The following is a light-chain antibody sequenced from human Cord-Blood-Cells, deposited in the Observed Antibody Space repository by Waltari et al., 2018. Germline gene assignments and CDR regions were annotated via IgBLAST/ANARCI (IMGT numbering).Light chain of an antibody. Sequence: EIVLTQSPGTLSLSPGERATLSCRASQSVSSHYLAWYQQKPGQAPRLIIYGASSRATGIPDRFSGSGSGTDFTLTISRLEPEDFAVYYCQQYGSSPWTFGQGTKVEIK. CDR3: QQYGSSPWT. CDR2: GAS. CDR1: QSVSSHY. J-gene: IGKJ1*01. V-gene: IGKV3-20*01.